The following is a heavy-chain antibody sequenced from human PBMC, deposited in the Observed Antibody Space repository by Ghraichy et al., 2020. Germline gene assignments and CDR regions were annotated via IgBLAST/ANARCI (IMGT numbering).Heavy chain of an antibody. CDR2: IYHSGST. Sequence: SETLSLTCTVSGYSISSGYYWGWIRQPPGKGLEWIGSIYHSGSTYYNPSLKSRVTISVDTSKNQFSLKLSSVTAADTAVYYCARVGEGVSGYYPAIGYWGQGTLVTVSS. J-gene: IGHJ4*02. V-gene: IGHV4-38-2*02. CDR3: ARVGEGVSGYYPAIGY. D-gene: IGHD3-22*01. CDR1: GYSISSGYY.